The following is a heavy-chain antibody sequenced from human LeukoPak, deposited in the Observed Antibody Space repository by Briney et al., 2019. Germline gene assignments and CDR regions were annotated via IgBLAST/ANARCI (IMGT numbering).Heavy chain of an antibody. J-gene: IGHJ4*02. Sequence: GASVKVSCKASGYTFTGYYMHWVRQAPGQGLEWMGWINPNGGTTNYAQKFQGRVTMTRDTSISTAYMELSRLRSDDTAVYYCARDQEAYYYDSSGYYAGDYWGQGTLVTVSS. CDR2: INPNGGTT. CDR3: ARDQEAYYYDSSGYYAGDY. CDR1: GYTFTGYY. V-gene: IGHV1-2*02. D-gene: IGHD3-22*01.